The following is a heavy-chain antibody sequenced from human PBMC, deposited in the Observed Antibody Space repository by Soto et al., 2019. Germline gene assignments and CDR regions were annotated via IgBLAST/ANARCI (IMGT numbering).Heavy chain of an antibody. D-gene: IGHD1-7*01. CDR2: IYRTGST. J-gene: IGHJ4*02. CDR1: ESVVSSGSC. Sequence: PSETVSQSGAVAESVVSSGSCYWTWVRQPPGQGLEWIGEIYRTGSTNYNPSLKSRVTISLDKSENQFSLKVPSLTAEDTAFFKRGTRDPGTALAYRARGTLLPVSS. CDR3: GTRDPGTALAY. V-gene: IGHV4-4*02.